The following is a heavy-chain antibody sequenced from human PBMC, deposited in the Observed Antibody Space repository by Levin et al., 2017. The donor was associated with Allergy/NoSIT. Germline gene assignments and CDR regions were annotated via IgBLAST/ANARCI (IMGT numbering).Heavy chain of an antibody. J-gene: IGHJ6*02. D-gene: IGHD1/OR15-1a*01. CDR2: ISRTSSHK. Sequence: GGSLRLSCKGSGLTFNLCDMNWVRQAPGKGLEWVSYISRTSSHKYYADSVKGRFTISRDNAENSLFLQMTSLRVEDTAMYYGAGDVNKLARLGGMDVWGQGTTVIVSS. CDR1: GLTFNLCD. V-gene: IGHV3-21*04. CDR3: AGDVNKLARLGGMDV.